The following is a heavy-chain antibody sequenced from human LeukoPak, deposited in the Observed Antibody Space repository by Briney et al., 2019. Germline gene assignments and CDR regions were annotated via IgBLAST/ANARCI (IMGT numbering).Heavy chain of an antibody. J-gene: IGHJ3*02. CDR1: GFTFSSYS. D-gene: IGHD3-10*01. V-gene: IGHV3-48*01. CDR3: ARDRGREDDAFDI. Sequence: GGSLRLSCAASGFTFSSYSMNWVRQAPGKGLEWVSYISSSSSTIYYADSVKGRFTISRDNAKNSLYLQMNSLRAEDTAVYYCARDRGREDDAFDIWGQGTMVTVSS. CDR2: ISSSSSTI.